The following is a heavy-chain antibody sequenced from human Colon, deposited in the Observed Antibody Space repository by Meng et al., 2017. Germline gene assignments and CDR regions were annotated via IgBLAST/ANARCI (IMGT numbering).Heavy chain of an antibody. CDR1: GYSISTAYY. CDR2: IDRSGTT. CDR3: ARTIYSSSVDY. V-gene: IGHV4-38-2*01. D-gene: IGHD3-22*01. Sequence: QVQLQGSGHGLGQPSRPLSLACSVPGYSISTAYYWGWIRQTPGKGLEWIASIDRSGTTYYNPSLESRVTISVDMSKNHFSLRLNSVTAADTAVYFCARTIYSSSVDYWGQGTLVTVSS. J-gene: IGHJ4*02.